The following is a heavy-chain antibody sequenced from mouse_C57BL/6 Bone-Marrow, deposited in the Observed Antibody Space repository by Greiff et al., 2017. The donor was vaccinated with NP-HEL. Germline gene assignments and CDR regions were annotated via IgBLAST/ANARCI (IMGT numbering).Heavy chain of an antibody. Sequence: VQLQQSGAELVKPGASVKMSCKASGYTFTSYWITWVKPRPGQGLEWIGDIYPGSGSTNYNEKFKSKATLTVDTSSSTAYMQLSSLTSDDSAVYYCARCLYYAMDYWGQGTSVTVSS. J-gene: IGHJ4*01. CDR1: GYTFTSYW. V-gene: IGHV1-55*01. CDR3: ARCLYYAMDY. CDR2: IYPGSGST. D-gene: IGHD6-1*01.